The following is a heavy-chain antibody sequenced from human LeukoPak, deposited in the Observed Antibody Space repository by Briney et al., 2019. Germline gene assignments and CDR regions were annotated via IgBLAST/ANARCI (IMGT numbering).Heavy chain of an antibody. CDR2: ISANDGNT. CDR1: GYTFTSYG. CDR3: ARNRGDIVVVPAAMANWFDP. V-gene: IGHV1-18*01. J-gene: IGHJ5*02. D-gene: IGHD2-2*01. Sequence: ASVKVSCKASGYTFTSYGISWVRQAPGQGLEWMGWISANDGNTVYPQKLQGRVTMTTDTSTSTAYMELRSLRSEDTAVYYCARNRGDIVVVPAAMANWFDPWGQGTLVTVSS.